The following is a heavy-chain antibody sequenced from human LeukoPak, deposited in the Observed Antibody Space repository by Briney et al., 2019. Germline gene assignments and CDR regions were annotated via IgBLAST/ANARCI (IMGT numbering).Heavy chain of an antibody. D-gene: IGHD3-16*02. CDR3: ASALESPFGGVFV. J-gene: IGHJ4*02. V-gene: IGHV3-23*01. CDR1: GFTFSSYT. Sequence: GGSLRLSCAASGFTFSSYTMSWVRQAPGKGLEFVSSMSAGGGTTYYADSVEGRFTISRDYSKNTLYLQMNSLRAEDTALYSCASALESPFGGVFVWGQGTLVTVSS. CDR2: MSAGGGTT.